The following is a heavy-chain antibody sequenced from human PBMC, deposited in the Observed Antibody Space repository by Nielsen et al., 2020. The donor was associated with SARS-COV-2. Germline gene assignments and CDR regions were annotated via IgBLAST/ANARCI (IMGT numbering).Heavy chain of an antibody. CDR1: GYTLSSHY. Sequence: SVKVSCKASGYTLSSHYFHWVRQAPGQGLEWMGGITNVLDTTNYAQKFQGRVTIRVDKSTNTAYLEMSSLRSEDTAVYYCAGEYTGSSLDYWGQGTLVTVSS. J-gene: IGHJ4*02. CDR3: AGEYTGSSLDY. D-gene: IGHD1-26*01. CDR2: ITNVLDTT. V-gene: IGHV1-69*10.